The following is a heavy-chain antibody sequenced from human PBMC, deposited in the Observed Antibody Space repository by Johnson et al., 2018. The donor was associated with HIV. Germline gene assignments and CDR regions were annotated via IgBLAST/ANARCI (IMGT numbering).Heavy chain of an antibody. CDR3: ARERYGSQAIDGFDI. V-gene: IGHV3-30-3*01. CDR2: ISYHGSNK. CDR1: GFTFSRYA. J-gene: IGHJ3*02. D-gene: IGHD2-15*01. Sequence: QVQLVESGGGVVQPGRSLRLSCAASGFTFSRYAMHWVRQAPGKGLEWVAVISYHGSNKYYADSVKGRFTISRDNSKNTLYLQMTSLRAEDTAVYYCARERYGSQAIDGFDIWGQGTMVTVSS.